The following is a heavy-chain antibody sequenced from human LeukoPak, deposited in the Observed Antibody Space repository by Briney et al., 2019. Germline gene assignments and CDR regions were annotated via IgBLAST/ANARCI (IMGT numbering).Heavy chain of an antibody. D-gene: IGHD2-2*01. CDR3: ANFGCSSTSCLDY. J-gene: IGHJ4*02. V-gene: IGHV3-23*01. CDR2: ISGSGDST. CDR1: GFTFRSYA. Sequence: GGSLRLSCAASGFTFRSYAMSWVRQAPGKGLEWVSAISGSGDSTYYVDSVKGRFTISRDNSKNTLYLQMNSLRAEDTAVYYCANFGCSSTSCLDYWGQGTLVTVSS.